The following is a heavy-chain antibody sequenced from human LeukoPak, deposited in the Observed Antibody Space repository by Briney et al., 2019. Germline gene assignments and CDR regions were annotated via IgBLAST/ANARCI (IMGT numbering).Heavy chain of an antibody. D-gene: IGHD6-19*01. V-gene: IGHV3-23*01. CDR1: GFTFSSYG. J-gene: IGHJ4*02. Sequence: GGSLRLSCAASGFTFSSYGMSWVRQAPGKGLEWVSAISGSGGSTYYADSVKGRFTISRDNSKNTLYLQMNSLRAEDTAVYYCAKSSGSSGWSKYYFDYWGQGTLVTVSS. CDR2: ISGSGGST. CDR3: AKSSGSSGWSKYYFDY.